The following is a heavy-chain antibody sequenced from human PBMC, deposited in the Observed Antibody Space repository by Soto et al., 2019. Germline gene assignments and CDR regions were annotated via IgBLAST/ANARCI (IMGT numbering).Heavy chain of an antibody. CDR1: GYTFTSYD. V-gene: IGHV1-8*01. CDR2: MNPNSGYT. Sequence: QVQLVQSGAEVKKPGASVKVSCKASGYTFTSYDINWVRQATGQGLEWMGWMNPNSGYTGCAQKFQGRVTMTRNTSISTAYMELSSMRSEDMAVYYCETDVVDPAMLSSGCDPWGQGTLVTVSS. D-gene: IGHD5-18*01. J-gene: IGHJ5*02. CDR3: ETDVVDPAMLSSGCDP.